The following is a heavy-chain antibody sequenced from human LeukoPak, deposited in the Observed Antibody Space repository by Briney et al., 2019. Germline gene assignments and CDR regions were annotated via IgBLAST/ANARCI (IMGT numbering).Heavy chain of an antibody. CDR3: ARRGYRGYEAYYFDY. Sequence: PSETLSLTCTVSGGSISSSSYYWGWIRQPPGKGLEWIGSIYYSGSTYYNPSLKSRVTISVDTSKNQFSLKLSSVTAADTAVYYCARRGYRGYEAYYFDYWGQGTLVTVSS. D-gene: IGHD5-12*01. J-gene: IGHJ4*02. CDR1: GGSISSSSYY. CDR2: IYYSGST. V-gene: IGHV4-39*01.